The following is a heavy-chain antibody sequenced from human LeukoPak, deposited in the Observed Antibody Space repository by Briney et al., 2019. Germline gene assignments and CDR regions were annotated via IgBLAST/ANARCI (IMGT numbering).Heavy chain of an antibody. CDR2: TYYSGST. Sequence: SETLSLTCTVSGGSISSSSYYWGWIRQPPGKGLEWIGSTYYSGSTYYNPSLKSRVTISVDTSKNQFSLKLSSVTAADTAVYYCASLLTTGYSSGWFDYWGQGTLVTVSS. CDR1: GGSISSSSYY. CDR3: ASLLTTGYSSGWFDY. V-gene: IGHV4-39*01. D-gene: IGHD6-19*01. J-gene: IGHJ4*02.